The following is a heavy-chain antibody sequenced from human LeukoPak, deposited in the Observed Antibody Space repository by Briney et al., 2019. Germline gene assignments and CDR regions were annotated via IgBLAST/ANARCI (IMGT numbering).Heavy chain of an antibody. J-gene: IGHJ4*02. CDR1: GYTFTTYA. Sequence: ASVKVSCKASGYTFTTYAIHWVRQAPGQRLEWMGWINAGNDKTKYSQKFQGRVTITRDTSASTAYIEVSSLRSEDTAVYYCAKGLHAVYFDHWGQGTLVTVSS. CDR2: INAGNDKT. V-gene: IGHV1-3*01. CDR3: AKGLHAVYFDH.